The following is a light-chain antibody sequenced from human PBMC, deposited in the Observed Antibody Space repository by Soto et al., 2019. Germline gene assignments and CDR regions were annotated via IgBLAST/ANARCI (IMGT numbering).Light chain of an antibody. J-gene: IGKJ2*01. CDR3: QQSYSTPPT. CDR2: GAT. CDR1: QGISSF. Sequence: IQLTQSPSSLSASVGESVTITCRASQGISSFLAWYQQEPGKAPKLLISGATTLQSGVPSRFSGSGSGTNFTLTISSLQPEDFATYYCQQSYSTPPTFGQGTKLEIK. V-gene: IGKV1-9*01.